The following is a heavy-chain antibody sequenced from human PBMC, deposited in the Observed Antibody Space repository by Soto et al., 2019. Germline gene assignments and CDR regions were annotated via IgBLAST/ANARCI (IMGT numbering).Heavy chain of an antibody. CDR2: ISSSSSYI. CDR3: ARGPISSVGSQPTDPIAVDY. D-gene: IGHD2-15*01. Sequence: RGSLRLSCAASGFTFSSYSMNWVRQAPGKGLEWVSSISSSSSYIYYADSVKGRFTISRDNAKNSLYLQMNSLRAEDTAVYYCARGPISSVGSQPTDPIAVDYWGQGTLVTVSS. CDR1: GFTFSSYS. V-gene: IGHV3-21*01. J-gene: IGHJ4*02.